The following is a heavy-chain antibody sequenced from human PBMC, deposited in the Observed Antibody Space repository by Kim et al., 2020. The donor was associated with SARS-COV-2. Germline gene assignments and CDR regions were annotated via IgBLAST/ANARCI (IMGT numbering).Heavy chain of an antibody. V-gene: IGHV3-30*18. CDR1: GFTFSSYG. CDR3: AKESGSGSYYAWTYYYYGMDL. CDR2: ISYDGSNK. Sequence: GGSLRLSCAASGFTFSSYGMHWVRQAPGKGLEWVAVISYDGSNKYYADSVKGRFTISRDNSKNTLYLQMNSLRAEDTAVYYCAKESGSGSYYAWTYYYYGMDLWGHGTTVTVSS. D-gene: IGHD3-10*01. J-gene: IGHJ6*02.